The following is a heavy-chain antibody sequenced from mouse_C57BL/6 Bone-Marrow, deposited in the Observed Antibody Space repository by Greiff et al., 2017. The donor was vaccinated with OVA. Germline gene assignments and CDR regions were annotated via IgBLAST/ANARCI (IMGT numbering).Heavy chain of an antibody. CDR2: ISSGSSTI. D-gene: IGHD5-1*01. CDR1: GFTFSDYG. J-gene: IGHJ3*01. CDR3: AKEYLFAY. V-gene: IGHV5-17*01. Sequence: DVKLVESGGGLVKPGGSLKLSCAASGFTFSDYGMHWVRQAPEKGLEWVAYISSGSSTIYYADTVKGRFTISRDNAKNTLFLQMTSLRSEDTAMYYCAKEYLFAYWGQGTLVTVSA.